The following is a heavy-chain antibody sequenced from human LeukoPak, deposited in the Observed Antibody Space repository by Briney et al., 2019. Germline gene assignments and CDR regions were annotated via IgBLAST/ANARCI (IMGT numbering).Heavy chain of an antibody. CDR1: GYTFTSYD. Sequence: GASVEVSCKASGYTFTSYDINWVRQATGQGLEWMGWMNPNSGNTGYAQKFQGRVTITRNTSISTAYMELSSLRSEDTAVYYCARGLNYYDSSGYYSGDYWGQGTLVTVSS. CDR2: MNPNSGNT. CDR3: ARGLNYYDSSGYYSGDY. V-gene: IGHV1-8*03. J-gene: IGHJ4*02. D-gene: IGHD3-22*01.